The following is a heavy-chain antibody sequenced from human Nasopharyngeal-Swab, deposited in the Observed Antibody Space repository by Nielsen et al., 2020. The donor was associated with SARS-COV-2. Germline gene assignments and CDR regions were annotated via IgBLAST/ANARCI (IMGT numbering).Heavy chain of an antibody. CDR3: VKPAAGTYDS. CDR2: INAGNGDI. CDR1: GYTFTGYA. J-gene: IGHJ4*02. V-gene: IGHV1-3*01. Sequence: ASVKVSCKASGYTFTGYAMHWVRQAPGQSLEWMGWINAGNGDITYSQKFQGRVTLTRDTYASTAYMELLSLTSEDTAVYYCVKPAAGTYDSWGQGTLVTVSS. D-gene: IGHD6-13*01.